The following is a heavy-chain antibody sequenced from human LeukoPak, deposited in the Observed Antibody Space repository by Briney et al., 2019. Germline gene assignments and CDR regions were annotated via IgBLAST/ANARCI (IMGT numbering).Heavy chain of an antibody. V-gene: IGHV4-59*01. D-gene: IGHD6-13*01. J-gene: IGHJ5*02. Sequence: KTSETLSLTCTLSGGSISSYYWSWIRQPPGKGLEWIGYIYYSGSTNYNPSLKSRVTISVDTSKNQFSLKLSSVTAADTAVYYCARTGVIAAAGYWFDPWGQGTLVTVSS. CDR1: GGSISSYY. CDR3: ARTGVIAAAGYWFDP. CDR2: IYYSGST.